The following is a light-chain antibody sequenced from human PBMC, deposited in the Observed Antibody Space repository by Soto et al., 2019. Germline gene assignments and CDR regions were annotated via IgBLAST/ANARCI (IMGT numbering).Light chain of an antibody. CDR1: QSVSSY. Sequence: EIVLTQSPATLSLSPGERATLSCRASQSVSSYLAWYQQKPGQAPRLLIYDASNRATGIPARFSGSGSGTDFTLTIRSIEPEDFAVYYCQQRRNWPTFGGGTKVEIK. J-gene: IGKJ4*01. CDR3: QQRRNWPT. CDR2: DAS. V-gene: IGKV3-11*01.